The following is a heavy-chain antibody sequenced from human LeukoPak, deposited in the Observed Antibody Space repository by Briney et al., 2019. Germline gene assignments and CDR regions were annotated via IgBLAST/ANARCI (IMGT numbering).Heavy chain of an antibody. V-gene: IGHV4-59*04. CDR1: GGSISSYY. CDR2: IYYSGST. D-gene: IGHD3-22*01. CDR3: ARRFYYDRTDY. J-gene: IGHJ4*02. Sequence: SETLSLTCTVSGGSISSYYWSWIRQPPGKGLEWIGYIYYSGSTYYNPSLKSRVTISVDTSRNQFSLKLSSVTAADTAVYYCARRFYYDRTDYWGQGTLVTVSS.